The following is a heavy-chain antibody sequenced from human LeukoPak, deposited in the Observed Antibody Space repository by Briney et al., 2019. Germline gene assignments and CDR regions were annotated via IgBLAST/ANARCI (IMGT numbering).Heavy chain of an antibody. CDR2: IYTSGST. J-gene: IGHJ5*02. CDR3: ARTPSYYYDSSGFYPGWFDP. D-gene: IGHD3-22*01. Sequence: SETLSLTCTVSGGSISSYYWSWIRQPAGKGLEWIGRIYTSGSTNYNPSLKSRVTMSVDTSKNQFSLKLSSVTAADTAVYYCARTPSYYYDSSGFYPGWFDPWGQGTLVTVSP. V-gene: IGHV4-4*07. CDR1: GGSISSYY.